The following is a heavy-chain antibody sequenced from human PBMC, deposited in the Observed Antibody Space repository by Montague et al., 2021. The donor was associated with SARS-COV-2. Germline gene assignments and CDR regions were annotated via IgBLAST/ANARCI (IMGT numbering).Heavy chain of an antibody. CDR2: ISYDGSNK. D-gene: IGHD3-10*01. Sequence: SLRLSCVASGFTFSSYAMHWVRQAPGKGLEWVAVISYDGSNKYYADSVKGRFTISRDNSKNTLYLQMNSLRAEDTAVYYCARVPPGLLWFGEIDYWGQGTPVTVSS. CDR3: ARVPPGLLWFGEIDY. V-gene: IGHV3-30-3*01. CDR1: GFTFSSYA. J-gene: IGHJ4*02.